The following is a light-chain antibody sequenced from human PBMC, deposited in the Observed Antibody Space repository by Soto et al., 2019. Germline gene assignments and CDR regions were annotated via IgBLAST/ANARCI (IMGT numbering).Light chain of an antibody. V-gene: IGKV3D-15*01. Sequence: EIVMTQSPATLSVSPGETASLSCRASQSAGNFLAWYQQKPGQAPRLLIYYISTRATGIPARFSGSGSGTEFTLTITSLPSEASAAYYCQQHNQWPITFGQGTRLEI. J-gene: IGKJ5*01. CDR3: QQHNQWPIT. CDR2: YIS. CDR1: QSAGNF.